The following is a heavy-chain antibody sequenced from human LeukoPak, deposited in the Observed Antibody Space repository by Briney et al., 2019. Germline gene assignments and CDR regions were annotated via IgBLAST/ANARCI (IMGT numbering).Heavy chain of an antibody. D-gene: IGHD4-11*01. CDR2: INPAGRT. J-gene: IGHJ4*02. V-gene: IGHV3-13*01. Sequence: GGSLRLSCAASGFTFTNHDMHWVRQETGKGLEWVSAINPAGRTYYADSVRGRFIISRENAKNSFYLQLNSLRAEDTAIYYCANPPTVTSFHYWGQGTLVTVSS. CDR1: GFTFTNHD. CDR3: ANPPTVTSFHY.